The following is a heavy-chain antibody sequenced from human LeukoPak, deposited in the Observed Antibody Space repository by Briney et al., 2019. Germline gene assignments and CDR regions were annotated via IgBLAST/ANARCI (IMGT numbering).Heavy chain of an antibody. J-gene: IGHJ4*02. Sequence: SETLSLTCTVSGGSISSYYWSWIRQPPGKGLEWIGYIYYSGSTNYNPSLKSRITISVDTSKNQFSLKLSSVTAADTAVYYCARDICGYNYGCFDSWGQGTLVTVSS. CDR2: IYYSGST. CDR1: GGSISSYY. D-gene: IGHD5-18*01. CDR3: ARDICGYNYGCFDS. V-gene: IGHV4-59*12.